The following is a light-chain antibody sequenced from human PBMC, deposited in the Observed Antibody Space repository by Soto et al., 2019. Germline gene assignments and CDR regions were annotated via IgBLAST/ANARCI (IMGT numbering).Light chain of an antibody. CDR2: RAS. CDR3: QQYNSLPLT. Sequence: EIVMTQSPASLSVSPGERATLSCRASQSVSLNLAWYQQKPGQSPRLLIYRASTRATGVPARFSGNASGTEFTLTISSLQSEDFAIYYCQQYNSLPLTFGGGTKVEIK. CDR1: QSVSLN. J-gene: IGKJ4*01. V-gene: IGKV3-15*01.